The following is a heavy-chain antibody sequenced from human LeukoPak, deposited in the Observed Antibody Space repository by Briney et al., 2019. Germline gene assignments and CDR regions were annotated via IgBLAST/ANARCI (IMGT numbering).Heavy chain of an antibody. V-gene: IGHV6-1*01. CDR2: TYYRSKWYN. CDR1: GDSVSSNSAA. J-gene: IGHJ6*03. Sequence: SQTLSLTCAISGDSVSSNSAAWNWIRQSPSRGLEWLGRTYYRSKWYNDYAVSVKSRITINPDTSKNQFFLQLNSVTPEDTAVCYCARTYSSSSMGSYYYYYYMDVWGKGTTVTVSS. D-gene: IGHD6-6*01. CDR3: ARTYSSSSMGSYYYYYYMDV.